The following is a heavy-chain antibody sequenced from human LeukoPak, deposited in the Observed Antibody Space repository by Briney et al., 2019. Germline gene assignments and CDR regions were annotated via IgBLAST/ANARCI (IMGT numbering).Heavy chain of an antibody. D-gene: IGHD3-22*01. J-gene: IGHJ4*02. CDR1: GFTSSTYP. CDR2: ISYDGSNK. Sequence: GGSLRLSCEASGFTSSTYPMHWVRQAPGKGLQWVAAISYDGSNKHYADSVKGRFTISRDNSKNTLYMQMNSLRAEDTAVYYCARSGINFGSSGQKLDYWGQGTLVTVSS. CDR3: ARSGINFGSSGQKLDY. V-gene: IGHV3-30*04.